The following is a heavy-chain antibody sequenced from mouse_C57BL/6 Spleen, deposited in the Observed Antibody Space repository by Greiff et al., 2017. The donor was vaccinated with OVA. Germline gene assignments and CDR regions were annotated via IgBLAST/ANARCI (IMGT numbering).Heavy chain of an antibody. CDR3: TRHYGSSVYAMDY. Sequence: VQLQQSGAELVRPGASVTLSCKASGYTFTDYEMHWVKQTPVHGLEWIGAIDPETGGTAYNQKFKGKAILTADKSSSTAYMELRSLTSEDSAVYYCTRHYGSSVYAMDYWGQGTSVTVSS. J-gene: IGHJ4*01. D-gene: IGHD1-1*01. CDR2: IDPETGGT. CDR1: GYTFTDYE. V-gene: IGHV1-15*01.